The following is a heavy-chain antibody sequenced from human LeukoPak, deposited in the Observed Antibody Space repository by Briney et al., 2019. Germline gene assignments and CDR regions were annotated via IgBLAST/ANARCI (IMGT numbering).Heavy chain of an antibody. Sequence: SETLSLTCTVSGGSISSRSYYWGWIRQPPGKGLEWIGSIYYSGSAYYNPSLKSRVTMSVDTSRNQVSLKLSSVTAADTAVYYCARDHYGSGSYYKGYAFDIWGQGTMVTVSS. CDR1: GGSISSRSYY. CDR3: ARDHYGSGSYYKGYAFDI. V-gene: IGHV4-39*07. D-gene: IGHD3-10*01. CDR2: IYYSGSA. J-gene: IGHJ3*02.